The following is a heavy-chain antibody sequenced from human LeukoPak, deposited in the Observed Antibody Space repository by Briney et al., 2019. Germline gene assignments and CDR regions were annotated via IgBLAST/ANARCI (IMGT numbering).Heavy chain of an antibody. D-gene: IGHD2-8*02. CDR1: DGSISSSSYY. Sequence: PSETLSLTCTVSDGSISSSSYYWGWIRQPPGKGLECIGTIYYSGSTNYNSSLKSRVTISVDTSKNQFSLKLNSVTAADTAVYYCTRNPTGGYYYFDYWGQGMLVTVSS. CDR2: IYYSGST. V-gene: IGHV4-39*07. J-gene: IGHJ4*02. CDR3: TRNPTGGYYYFDY.